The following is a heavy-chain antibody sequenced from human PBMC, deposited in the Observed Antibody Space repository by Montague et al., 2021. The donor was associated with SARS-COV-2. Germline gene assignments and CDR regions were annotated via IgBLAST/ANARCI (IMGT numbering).Heavy chain of an antibody. CDR1: GGSISSHY. J-gene: IGHJ2*01. Sequence: SETLSLTCTVSGGSISSHYWTWIRQPPGKGLEWIGYIYYTGSTNYNPSLKSRVAISVDTSKNQFSLSLRSVTAADTALYYCARLPPNGRWYLDLWGRGTLAPV. V-gene: IGHV4-59*11. CDR2: IYYTGST. D-gene: IGHD2-8*01. CDR3: ARLPPNGRWYLDL.